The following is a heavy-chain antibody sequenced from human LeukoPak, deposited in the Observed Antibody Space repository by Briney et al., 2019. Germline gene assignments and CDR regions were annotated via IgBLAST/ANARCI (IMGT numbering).Heavy chain of an antibody. CDR2: ISWNSGSI. CDR1: GFTFDDYA. J-gene: IGHJ4*02. V-gene: IGHV3-9*01. CDR3: AKADSSGYFDY. Sequence: PGGSLRLSCAASGFTFDDYAMHWVRQAPGKGLEWVSGISWNSGSIGYADSVKGRFTISRDNAKNSLYLQMNSLRAEDTALYYCAKADSSGYFDYWGQGTLVTVSS. D-gene: IGHD3-22*01.